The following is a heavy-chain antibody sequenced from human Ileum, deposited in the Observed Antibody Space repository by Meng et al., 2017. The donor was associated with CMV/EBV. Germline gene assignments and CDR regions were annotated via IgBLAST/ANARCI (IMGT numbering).Heavy chain of an antibody. V-gene: IGHV3-30*02. J-gene: IGHJ5*02. Sequence: GGSLRLSCAASGFTFISYGMHWARQAPGKGLQWVAFIRYDGSNQYYADSVKGRFTISRDNSNNTLYLQMHSLTVEDTAVYYCAKDPTFGTSTSHDPWGQGIL. CDR2: IRYDGSNQ. CDR3: AKDPTFGTSTSHDP. CDR1: GFTFISYG. D-gene: IGHD2-2*01.